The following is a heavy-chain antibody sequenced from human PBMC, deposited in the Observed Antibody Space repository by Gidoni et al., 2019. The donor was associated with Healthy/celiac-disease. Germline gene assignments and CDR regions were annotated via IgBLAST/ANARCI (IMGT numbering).Heavy chain of an antibody. D-gene: IGHD1-26*01. CDR2: ISWNSGSI. V-gene: IGHV3-9*01. J-gene: IGHJ3*02. CDR1: GFTFDDYA. CDR3: AKDMRGSYWGGAFDI. Sequence: EVQLVESGGGLVQPGRSLRLSCAASGFTFDDYAMHWVRQAPGKGLEWVSGISWNSGSIGYADSVKGRFTISRDNAKNSLYLQMNSLRAEDTALYYCAKDMRGSYWGGAFDIWGQGTMVTVSS.